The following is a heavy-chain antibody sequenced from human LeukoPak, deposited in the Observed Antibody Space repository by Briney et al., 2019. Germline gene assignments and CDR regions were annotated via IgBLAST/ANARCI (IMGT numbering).Heavy chain of an antibody. Sequence: GASVKVSCKASGYTFTSYGIGWVRQAPGQGLEWMGWISGYNGNTNYAQKLQGRVTMTTDTSTSTAYMELRSLRSDDTAVYYCTRDRYCSGGSCYSNWYFDLWGRGTLVTVSS. CDR1: GYTFTSYG. CDR3: TRDRYCSGGSCYSNWYFDL. J-gene: IGHJ2*01. CDR2: ISGYNGNT. V-gene: IGHV1-18*01. D-gene: IGHD2-15*01.